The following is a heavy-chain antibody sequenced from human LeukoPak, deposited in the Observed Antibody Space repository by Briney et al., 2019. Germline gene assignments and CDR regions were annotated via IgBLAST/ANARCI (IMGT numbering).Heavy chain of an antibody. Sequence: GASVKVSCKASGGTFSSYAISWVRQAPGQGLEWMGGIIPIFGTANYAQKFQGRVTITADESTSTAYMELSSLRSEDTAVYYCAREDYPSGSYGTFDYWGQGTLVTVSS. D-gene: IGHD1-26*01. V-gene: IGHV1-69*13. J-gene: IGHJ4*02. CDR2: IIPIFGTA. CDR3: AREDYPSGSYGTFDY. CDR1: GGTFSSYA.